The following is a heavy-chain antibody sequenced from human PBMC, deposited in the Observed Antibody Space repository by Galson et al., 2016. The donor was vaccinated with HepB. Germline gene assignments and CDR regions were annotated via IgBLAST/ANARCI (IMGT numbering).Heavy chain of an antibody. V-gene: IGHV3-23*01. J-gene: IGHJ4*02. CDR3: AKCPPGARGSLDS. CDR2: ISDNGHAT. CDR1: GFTFNSYA. Sequence: SLRLSCAGSGFTFNSYAMNWVRQAPGKGLEWISLISDNGHATYYADPVRGRFSFARDNSKNTLYLQMNSLRADDTAVDYCAKCPPGARGSLDSWGQGTLVTVSS. D-gene: IGHD1-26*01.